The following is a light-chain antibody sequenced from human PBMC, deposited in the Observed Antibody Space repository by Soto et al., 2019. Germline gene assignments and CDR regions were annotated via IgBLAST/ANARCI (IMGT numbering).Light chain of an antibody. CDR2: AAS. CDR3: QQLNSYPLFT. J-gene: IGKJ3*01. CDR1: QGIRSY. Sequence: DIQLTQSPSFLSASVGDRVTITCRASQGIRSYLAWYQPKTGKAPKLLIYAASTLQSGVPSRFSGSGSGTEFTLPLSSLQPEDFATYYCQQLNSYPLFTFGPGTKVDIK. V-gene: IGKV1-9*01.